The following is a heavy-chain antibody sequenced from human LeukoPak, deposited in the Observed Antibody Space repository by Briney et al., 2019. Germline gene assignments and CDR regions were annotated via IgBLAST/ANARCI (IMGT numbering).Heavy chain of an antibody. D-gene: IGHD2-21*01. Sequence: PSETLSLTCTVSGGSISSYYWSWIRQPPGKGLEWIGFIYYSGSTNHNPSLKSRVTISVDTSKNQFSLRLSSVTAADTAVYYCASQAYCGGDCYRYYFDYWGQGTLVTVSS. J-gene: IGHJ4*02. CDR2: IYYSGST. CDR3: ASQAYCGGDCYRYYFDY. CDR1: GGSISSYY. V-gene: IGHV4-59*01.